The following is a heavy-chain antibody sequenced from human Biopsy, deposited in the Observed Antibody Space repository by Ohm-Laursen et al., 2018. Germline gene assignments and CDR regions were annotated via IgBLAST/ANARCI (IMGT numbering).Heavy chain of an antibody. D-gene: IGHD6-19*01. CDR2: ISYSRDT. J-gene: IGHJ3*02. Sequence: GTLSLTCTVSGGSISGSSWSWIRQAPGKGLEWIGYISYSRDTTYNPSLKSRITKSVYTSTNKFSLKLTSVTAADTAVYYCAKHGSGWTGDDAFHIWGQGTMVTVSS. CDR3: AKHGSGWTGDDAFHI. CDR1: GGSISGSS. V-gene: IGHV4-59*08.